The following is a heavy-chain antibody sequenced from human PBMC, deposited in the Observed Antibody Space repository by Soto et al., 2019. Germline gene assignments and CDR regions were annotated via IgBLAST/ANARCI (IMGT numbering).Heavy chain of an antibody. Sequence: QVQLVQSGDEVKKPGSSVKVSCKASGGSFSSYAFSWVRQAPGQGREWMGGIIPSFGTPNYAQRFQGRVTISADESTTTVYMDLRRLRSEDTAVYYCARGSSYTVGPTGWFDPWWQGTLVTVSS. CDR2: IIPSFGTP. CDR3: ARGSSYTVGPTGWFDP. J-gene: IGHJ5*02. D-gene: IGHD1-26*01. V-gene: IGHV1-69*01. CDR1: GGSFSSYA.